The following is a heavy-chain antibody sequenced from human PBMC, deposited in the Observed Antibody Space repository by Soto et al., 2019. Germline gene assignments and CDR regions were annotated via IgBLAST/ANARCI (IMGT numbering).Heavy chain of an antibody. V-gene: IGHV3-74*01. CDR2: INSDGSST. Sequence: PGGSLRLSCAASGFPFSSYWMHWVRQAPGKGLVWFSRINSDGSSTSYADSVKGRFTISRDNAKNTLYLQMNSLRAEDTAVYYCAREDGGYDFWSGYPDGTFDIWGQGTMVTVSS. J-gene: IGHJ3*02. D-gene: IGHD3-3*01. CDR3: AREDGGYDFWSGYPDGTFDI. CDR1: GFPFSSYW.